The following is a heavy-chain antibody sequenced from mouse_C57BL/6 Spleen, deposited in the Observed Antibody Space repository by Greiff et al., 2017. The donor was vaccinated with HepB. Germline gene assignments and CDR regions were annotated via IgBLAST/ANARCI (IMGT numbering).Heavy chain of an antibody. CDR3: SRSYDYDEGGLAY. CDR2: IYPGNSDT. V-gene: IGHV1-5*01. D-gene: IGHD2-4*01. Sequence: VQLQQSGTVLARPGASVKMSCKTSGYTFTSYWMHWVKQRPGQGLEWIGAIYPGNSDTSYNQKFKGKAKLTAVTSASTAYMELSSLTNEDSAVYYCSRSYDYDEGGLAYWGQGTLVTVSA. J-gene: IGHJ3*01. CDR1: GYTFTSYW.